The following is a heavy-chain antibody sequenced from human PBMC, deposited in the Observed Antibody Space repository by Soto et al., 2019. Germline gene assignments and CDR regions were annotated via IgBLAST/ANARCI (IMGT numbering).Heavy chain of an antibody. CDR1: GYTFTSYD. J-gene: IGHJ2*01. CDR2: MNPNSGNA. CDR3: ARGIAVAGTWYFDL. V-gene: IGHV1-8*01. Sequence: QVQLVQSGAEVKKPGASVKVSCKASGYTFTSYDINWVRQATGQGLEWMGWMNPNSGNAGYVQKFQDRVTMTRNTSISTAYMELSSLRSEDTAVYYCARGIAVAGTWYFDLWGRGTLVTGSS. D-gene: IGHD6-19*01.